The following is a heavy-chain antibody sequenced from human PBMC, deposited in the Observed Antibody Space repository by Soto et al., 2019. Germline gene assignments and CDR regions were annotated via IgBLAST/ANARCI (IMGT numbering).Heavy chain of an antibody. Sequence: GGSLRLSCAASGFTFSSYGMHWVRQAPGKGLEWVAVISYDGSNKYYADSVKGRFTISRDNSKNTLYLQMNSLRAEDTAVYYCAKDSYSSSWYGWFDPWGQGTLVTVSS. CDR2: ISYDGSNK. D-gene: IGHD6-13*01. CDR1: GFTFSSYG. V-gene: IGHV3-30*18. J-gene: IGHJ5*02. CDR3: AKDSYSSSWYGWFDP.